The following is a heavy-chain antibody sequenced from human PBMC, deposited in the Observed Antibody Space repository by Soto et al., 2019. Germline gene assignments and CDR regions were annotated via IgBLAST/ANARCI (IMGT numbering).Heavy chain of an antibody. V-gene: IGHV1-18*01. Sequence: VASVKVSCKASGYTFTSYGISWVRQAPGQGLVWLGWFISYNGNTNYAQKLQGRVTMTIDTSTSTAYMELRSLRSDDTAVYYCARAIRMEWLSLGYMDVWGKGTTVTVSS. CDR2: FISYNGNT. CDR1: GYTFTSYG. CDR3: ARAIRMEWLSLGYMDV. J-gene: IGHJ6*03. D-gene: IGHD3-3*01.